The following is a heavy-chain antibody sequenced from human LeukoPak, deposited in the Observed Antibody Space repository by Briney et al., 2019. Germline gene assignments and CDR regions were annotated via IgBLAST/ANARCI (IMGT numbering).Heavy chain of an antibody. J-gene: IGHJ6*02. CDR2: LYISGST. D-gene: IGHD3-22*01. Sequence: KPSETLSLTCTVSGASISSYYYNWIRQTAGRGLEWIGRLYISGSTDYNPSLKSRVTISVDTSKNQFSLKLSSVTAADTAVYYCARGPYYDSSGTEYYYYYYGMDVWGQGTTVTVSS. V-gene: IGHV4-4*07. CDR3: ARGPYYDSSGTEYYYYYYGMDV. CDR1: GASISSYY.